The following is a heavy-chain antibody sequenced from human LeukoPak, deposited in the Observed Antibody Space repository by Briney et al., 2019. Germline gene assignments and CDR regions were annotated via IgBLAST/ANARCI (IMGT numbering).Heavy chain of an antibody. Sequence: SETLSLTCTVSGGSISSGSYYWTWIRQPAGKGLEWIGRISTSGSTYYNPSLKSRVTIFLDTSKNQFSLNMNSVAAADTAVYYCARGHGDYTVLGYWGREPWSPSPQ. J-gene: IGHJ4*02. CDR3: ARGHGDYTVLGY. CDR1: GGSISSGSYY. D-gene: IGHD4-17*01. V-gene: IGHV4-61*02. CDR2: ISTSGST.